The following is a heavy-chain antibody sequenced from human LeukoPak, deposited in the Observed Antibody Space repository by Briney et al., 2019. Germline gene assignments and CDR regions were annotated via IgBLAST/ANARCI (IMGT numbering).Heavy chain of an antibody. V-gene: IGHV3-23*01. Sequence: GGSLRLSCTGSGFTFSNYVMSWVRQAPGRRLEWVSGISGSGANTYHADSVKGRFTISRDNSKNTLYLQMNSLRAEDTAVFYCAKYPASGGYFDYWGQGTLVTVSS. CDR3: AKYPASGGYFDY. J-gene: IGHJ4*02. CDR2: ISGSGANT. CDR1: GFTFSNYV. D-gene: IGHD6-13*01.